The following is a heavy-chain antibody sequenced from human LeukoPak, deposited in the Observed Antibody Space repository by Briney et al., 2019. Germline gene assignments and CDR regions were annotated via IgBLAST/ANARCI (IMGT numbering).Heavy chain of an antibody. Sequence: GASVKVCCKASGYTFTGYYMHWVRQAPGQGLGWMGWINPNSGGINYAQKFQGWVTMTRNTSISTAYMELSSLRSEDTAVYYCARGGSGSYYFDYWGQGTLVTVSS. V-gene: IGHV1-2*04. CDR1: GYTFTGYY. CDR3: ARGGSGSYYFDY. CDR2: INPNSGGI. J-gene: IGHJ4*02. D-gene: IGHD1-26*01.